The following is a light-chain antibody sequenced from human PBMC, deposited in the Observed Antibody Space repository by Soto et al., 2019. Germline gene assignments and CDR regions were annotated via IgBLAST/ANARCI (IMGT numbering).Light chain of an antibody. V-gene: IGKV1-17*02. Sequence: DIQMTQSPSSLSASVGDRVTITCRASQGIRSDLGWFQQKPGKAPKRLIYAASSLQSGVPSRFSGSGSGTEFTLTINNLEPEDFAVYYCQQRNVWPPITFGQGTRLEI. J-gene: IGKJ5*01. CDR3: QQRNVWPPIT. CDR2: AAS. CDR1: QGIRSD.